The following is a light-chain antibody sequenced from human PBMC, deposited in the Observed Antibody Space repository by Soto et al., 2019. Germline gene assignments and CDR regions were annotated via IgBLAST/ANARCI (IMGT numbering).Light chain of an antibody. CDR3: GTWDASLIAGV. V-gene: IGLV1-51*01. CDR1: SSNIETNP. Sequence: QSVLTQPPSVSAAPGQKVTISCSGSSSNIETNPVSWYRHLPGTVPKLLIHNDDKRPSGIPDRFSGSKSGTSATLGITGLQTGDEADYYCGTWDASLIAGVFGGVTQLTVL. J-gene: IGLJ2*01. CDR2: NDD.